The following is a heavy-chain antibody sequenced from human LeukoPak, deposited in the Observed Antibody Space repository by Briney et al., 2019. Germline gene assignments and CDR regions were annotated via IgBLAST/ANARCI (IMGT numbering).Heavy chain of an antibody. Sequence: SETLSLTCTVSGYSISSGYYWGWIRQPPGKGLEWIGSIYHSGTTYYNPSLKSRVTISVHTSKNQFSLKLSSVTAADTAVYYCARQVGYYEAFDIWGQGTMVTVSS. V-gene: IGHV4-38-2*02. CDR2: IYHSGTT. J-gene: IGHJ3*02. D-gene: IGHD1-26*01. CDR1: GYSISSGYY. CDR3: ARQVGYYEAFDI.